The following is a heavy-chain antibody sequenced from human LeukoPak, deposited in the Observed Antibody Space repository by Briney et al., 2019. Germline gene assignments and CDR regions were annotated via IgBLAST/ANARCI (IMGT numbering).Heavy chain of an antibody. CDR1: GFTFSSYS. D-gene: IGHD2-15*01. V-gene: IGHV3-48*01. CDR2: ISSSSSTI. CDR3: ARDPALYCSGGSCYSGSNYFDY. Sequence: HPGGSLRLSCAASGFTFSSYSMNWVRQAPGKGPEWVSYISSSSSTIYYADSVKGRFTISRDNAKNSLYLQMNSLRAEDTAVYYCARDPALYCSGGSCYSGSNYFDYWGQGTLVTVSS. J-gene: IGHJ4*02.